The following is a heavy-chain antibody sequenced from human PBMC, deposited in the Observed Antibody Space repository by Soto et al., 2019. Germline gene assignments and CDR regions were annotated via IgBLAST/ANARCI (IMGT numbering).Heavy chain of an antibody. Sequence: CAVSGYSISSGYYWGWIRQPPGKGLEWIGSIYHSGSTYYNPSLKSRVTISVDTSKNQFSLKLSSVTAADTAVYYCARDRRGSYSKWFDPWGQGTLVTVSS. J-gene: IGHJ5*02. CDR1: GYSISSGYY. CDR2: IYHSGST. D-gene: IGHD1-26*01. CDR3: ARDRRGSYSKWFDP. V-gene: IGHV4-38-2*02.